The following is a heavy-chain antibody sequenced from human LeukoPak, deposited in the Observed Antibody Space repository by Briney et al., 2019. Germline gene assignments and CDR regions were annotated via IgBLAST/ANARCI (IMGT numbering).Heavy chain of an antibody. Sequence: PSQTLSLTCTVSGGSMCSGDYFWSGIRQPPGRVGEWNGDVCYSGSTYYNPSLKSRVTISVDTSKHQFSLKLSSVTAADAAVYYCARVVQGSSALMVFDYWGQGTLVTVSS. D-gene: IGHD6-6*01. V-gene: IGHV4-30-4*08. CDR3: ARVVQGSSALMVFDY. CDR2: VCYSGST. CDR1: GGSMCSGDYF. J-gene: IGHJ4*02.